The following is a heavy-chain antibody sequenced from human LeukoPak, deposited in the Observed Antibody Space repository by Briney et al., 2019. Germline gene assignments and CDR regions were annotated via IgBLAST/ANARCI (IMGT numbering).Heavy chain of an antibody. D-gene: IGHD2-2*01. CDR2: INPNSCGT. CDR3: ARACGGNIVVVPAAIRDWFDP. CDR1: GYTFTGYY. J-gene: IGHJ5*02. Sequence: SVKVSCKASGYTFTGYYMHWVRQAPGQGRAWMGWINPNSCGTNYAKKFQGRVTMTRDRSISTVYMELSRLRSDDMAVYYCARACGGNIVVVPAAIRDWFDPWGQGTLVTVSS. V-gene: IGHV1-2*02.